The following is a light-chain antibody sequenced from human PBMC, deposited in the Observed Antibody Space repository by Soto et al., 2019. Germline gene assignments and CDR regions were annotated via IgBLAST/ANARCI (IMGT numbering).Light chain of an antibody. Sequence: LTQPPSASGTPGQRVTISCSGSSSNVGGNPVNWYQHVPTTAPKLLIYTNTQRPSGVPDRFSGSKSGTSASLAISGLQSEDEADYYCASWDDSLNGPVFGTGTKV. V-gene: IGLV1-44*01. J-gene: IGLJ1*01. CDR3: ASWDDSLNGPV. CDR2: TNT. CDR1: SSNVGGNP.